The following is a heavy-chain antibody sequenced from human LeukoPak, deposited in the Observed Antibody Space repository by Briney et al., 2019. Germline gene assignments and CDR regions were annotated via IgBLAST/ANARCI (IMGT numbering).Heavy chain of an antibody. CDR3: VRDLGGRSGH. Sequence: PGGSLRLSCAASGFIFSSNWMHWVRQAPGKGLVWVSRINEDGSTTNHADSVKGRFTISRDNAKNTLYMQMNSLRAEDTAVYYCVRDLGGRSGHWGRGTLVTVSS. CDR1: GFIFSSNW. V-gene: IGHV3-74*01. CDR2: INEDGSTT. D-gene: IGHD1-26*01. J-gene: IGHJ4*02.